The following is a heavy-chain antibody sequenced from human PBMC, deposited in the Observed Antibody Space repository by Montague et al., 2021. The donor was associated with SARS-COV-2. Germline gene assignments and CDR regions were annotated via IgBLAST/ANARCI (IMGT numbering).Heavy chain of an antibody. D-gene: IGHD2-8*02. J-gene: IGHJ4*02. CDR1: GGSFNDYY. V-gene: IGHV4-34*01. CDR2: INHSGSA. Sequence: SETLSLTCAVYGGSFNDYYWSWIRQAPGKGLEWIGEINHSGSAKYNPSLRSRVTISVDTSKNQFSLNLRSVTVADTAVYYCAGQWASGATGACHDWGQGTLVSASS. CDR3: AGQWASGATGACHD.